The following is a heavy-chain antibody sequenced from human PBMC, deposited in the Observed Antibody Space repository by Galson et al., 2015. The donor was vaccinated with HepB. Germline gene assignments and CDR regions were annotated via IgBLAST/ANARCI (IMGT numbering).Heavy chain of an antibody. CDR3: AKDRGLKERRGYEYYFHY. D-gene: IGHD5-12*01. CDR2: ISGDSSNK. J-gene: IGHJ4*02. Sequence: SLRLSCAASGFTFSGYPMNWVRQAPGKGLEWISYISGDSSNKYYADSVKGRFTISRDNSKNTVYLQMNSLRADDTAVYYCAKDRGLKERRGYEYYFHYWGQGTLVTGSS. V-gene: IGHV3-30*02. CDR1: GFTFSGYP.